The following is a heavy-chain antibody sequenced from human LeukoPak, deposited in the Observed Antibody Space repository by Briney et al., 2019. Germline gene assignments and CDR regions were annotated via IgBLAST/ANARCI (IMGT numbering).Heavy chain of an antibody. Sequence: GGSLRLSCAASRFTFSSYAMNWVRQAPGKGLEWVSAISGSGGSTYYADSVKGRFTISRDNSKNTLYLQMNSLRAEDTAVYYCAKDRKYYYDSSGYSDYWGQGTLVTVSS. D-gene: IGHD3-22*01. CDR2: ISGSGGST. CDR1: RFTFSSYA. V-gene: IGHV3-23*01. CDR3: AKDRKYYYDSSGYSDY. J-gene: IGHJ4*02.